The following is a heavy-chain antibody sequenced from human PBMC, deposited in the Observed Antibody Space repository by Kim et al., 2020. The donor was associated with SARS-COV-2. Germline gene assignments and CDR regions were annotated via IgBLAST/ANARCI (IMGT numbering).Heavy chain of an antibody. V-gene: IGHV4-59*13. CDR2: IYYSGST. Sequence: SETLSLTCTVSGGSISSYYWSWIRQPPGKGLEWIGYIYYSGSTNYNPSLKSRVTISVDTSKNQFSLKLSSVTAADTAVYYCARVSSSGWYLVGPGFDYWGQGTLVTVSS. CDR1: GGSISSYY. CDR3: ARVSSSGWYLVGPGFDY. J-gene: IGHJ4*02. D-gene: IGHD6-19*01.